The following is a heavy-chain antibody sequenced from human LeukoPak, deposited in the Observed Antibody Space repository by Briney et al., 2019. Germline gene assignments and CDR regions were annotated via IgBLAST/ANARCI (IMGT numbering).Heavy chain of an antibody. D-gene: IGHD2-15*01. CDR3: ARVPRVMLRWYYYYYMDV. V-gene: IGHV3-11*01. CDR2: ISSSGSTI. Sequence: GGSLRLSCAASGFTFSDYYMSWIRQAPGKGLEWVSYISSSGSTIYYADSVKGRFTISRDNAKNSLYLQMNSLRAEDTAVYYCARVPRVMLRWYYYYYMDVWGKGTTVTISS. CDR1: GFTFSDYY. J-gene: IGHJ6*03.